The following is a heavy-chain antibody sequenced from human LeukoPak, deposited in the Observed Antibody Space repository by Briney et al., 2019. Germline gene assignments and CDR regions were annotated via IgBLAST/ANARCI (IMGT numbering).Heavy chain of an antibody. CDR1: GGSISSYY. J-gene: IGHJ6*03. CDR3: ARVQYYYYMEA. Sequence: SETLSLTSTVSGGSISSYYWSWIRQPPGKGLEWIGDIYYSGSTNYNPSLKSRVTISVDTSKNQFSLKLTSVTAADTAVYYCARVQYYYYMEASGKETTVTVSS. CDR2: IYYSGST. D-gene: IGHD1-1*01. V-gene: IGHV4-59*01.